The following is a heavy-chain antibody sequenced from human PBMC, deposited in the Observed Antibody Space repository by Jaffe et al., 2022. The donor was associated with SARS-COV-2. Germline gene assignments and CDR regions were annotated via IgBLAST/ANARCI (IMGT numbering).Heavy chain of an antibody. D-gene: IGHD3-10*01. CDR3: ARDRWWFGESTPGMDV. Sequence: EVQLVESGGGLVKPGGSLRLSCAASGFTFSSYSMNWVRQAPGKGLEWVSSISSSSSYIYYADSVKGRFTISRDNAKNSLYLQMNSLRAEDTAVYYCARDRWWFGESTPGMDVWGQGTTVTVSS. CDR1: GFTFSSYS. CDR2: ISSSSSYI. V-gene: IGHV3-21*01. J-gene: IGHJ6*02.